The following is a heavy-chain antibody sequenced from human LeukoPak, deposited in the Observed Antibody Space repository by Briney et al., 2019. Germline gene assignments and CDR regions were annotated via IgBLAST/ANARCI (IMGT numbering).Heavy chain of an antibody. CDR2: ISYDGNNE. CDR3: ARDHGSGSPVYYFDY. D-gene: IGHD3-10*01. Sequence: GGSLRLSCAASGFTFISYGMHWVRQAPGKGLEWVAVISYDGNNEYYADSVKGRFTISRDNSKNTLYLQMGSLRAEDMAVYYCARDHGSGSPVYYFDYWGQGTLVTVSS. V-gene: IGHV3-30*03. CDR1: GFTFISYG. J-gene: IGHJ4*02.